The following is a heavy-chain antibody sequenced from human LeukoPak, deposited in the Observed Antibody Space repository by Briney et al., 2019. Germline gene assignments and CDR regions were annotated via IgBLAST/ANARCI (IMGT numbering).Heavy chain of an antibody. CDR3: ARDGTPTYYDFLTGYLGD. D-gene: IGHD3-9*01. Sequence: GGSLRLSCAASGFTFSSYAFHWVRQAPGKGLEWVAVISYDGTNKYYADSVKGRFTISGVNSKNTVYLQMNSLRLEDTAVYFCARDGTPTYYDFLTGYLGDWGQGTLVTVSS. CDR2: ISYDGTNK. J-gene: IGHJ4*02. V-gene: IGHV3-30-3*01. CDR1: GFTFSSYA.